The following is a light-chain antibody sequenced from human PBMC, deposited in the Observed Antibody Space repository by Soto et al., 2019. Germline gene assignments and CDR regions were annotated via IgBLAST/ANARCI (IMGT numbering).Light chain of an antibody. CDR2: DIS. V-gene: IGKV3-11*01. CDR1: QTVSRH. J-gene: IGKJ2*01. CDR3: QQRIWPRIT. Sequence: EIVLTQSPATLSLSPGERATFSCWASQTVSRHLAWYHQKPGQPPRLLIYDISYRDTGIPARFSGSGSGTGFTLTISSLEPEDSGVYYCQQRIWPRITFGQGTKLEIK.